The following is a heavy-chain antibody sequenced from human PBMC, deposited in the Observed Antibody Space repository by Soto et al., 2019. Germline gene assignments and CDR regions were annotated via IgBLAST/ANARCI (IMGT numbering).Heavy chain of an antibody. CDR1: GFTFTSYG. D-gene: IGHD3-22*01. CDR3: ARENYYDTSGLDY. Sequence: PGGSLRLSCAASGFTFTSYGMHWVRQAPGKGLEWVAGIWYDGNSKYYEDSVKGRFTISRDNSKNTLYLEMNSLRGDDTAVYYCARENYYDTSGLDYWGQGTLVTVPQ. V-gene: IGHV3-33*01. CDR2: IWYDGNSK. J-gene: IGHJ4*02.